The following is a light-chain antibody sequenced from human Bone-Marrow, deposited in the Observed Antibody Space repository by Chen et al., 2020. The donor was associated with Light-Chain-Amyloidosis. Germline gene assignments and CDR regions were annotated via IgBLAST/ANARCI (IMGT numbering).Light chain of an antibody. Sequence: EIVFTQSPGPLSLSPGEGANLSCRDSQTISSNYLTCYQQKFGQAPRLLIYGSSSRATGIPDRFTGSGSGTDFTLTINRLEPEDFAMYYCQQYGTSPLTFGGVTKVEIK. CDR2: GSS. V-gene: IGKV3-20*01. J-gene: IGKJ4*01. CDR1: QTISSNY. CDR3: QQYGTSPLT.